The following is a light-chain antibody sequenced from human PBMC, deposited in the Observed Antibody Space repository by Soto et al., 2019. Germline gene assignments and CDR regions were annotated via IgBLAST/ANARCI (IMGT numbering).Light chain of an antibody. CDR2: DVS. CDR1: SRDVGGYNS. V-gene: IGLV2-14*01. J-gene: IGLJ1*01. CDR3: SSYTTGGSYV. Sequence: QSALTQPASVSGSPGLSIAISCTGTSRDVGGYNSVSWYQQQPGKVPKLIIYDVSSRPSGVSNRFSGPKSGNTASLTISGLQAEDEGDYYCSSYTTGGSYVFGTGTKVTVL.